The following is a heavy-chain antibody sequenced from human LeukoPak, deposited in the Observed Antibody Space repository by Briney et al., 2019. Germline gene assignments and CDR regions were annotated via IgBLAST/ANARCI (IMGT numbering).Heavy chain of an antibody. CDR1: GFTFSSYG. D-gene: IGHD3-22*01. V-gene: IGHV3-30*02. CDR2: IRYDGSNK. Sequence: GGSLRLSCAASGFTFSSYGMHWVRQAPGKGLEWVAFIRYDGSNKYYADSVKGRFTISRDNSKNTLYLQMNSLRAEDTAVYYCAKGRFDSRTFDYWGQGTLVTFSS. CDR3: AKGRFDSRTFDY. J-gene: IGHJ4*02.